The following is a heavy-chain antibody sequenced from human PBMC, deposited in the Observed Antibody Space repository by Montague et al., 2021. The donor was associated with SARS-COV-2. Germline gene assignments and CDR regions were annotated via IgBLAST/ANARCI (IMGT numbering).Heavy chain of an antibody. CDR2: XXWDDDK. CDR1: GFSLSASGMC. Sequence: PALVKPTQTLTLTCTFSGFSLSASGMCVSRIRQPPGKALEWLARXXWDDDKYYSTSLKTRLTISKDTSKNQVVLTMTNMDPVDTATYYCARIQATVNAFDIWGQGTMVTVSS. V-gene: IGHV2-70*11. CDR3: ARIQATVNAFDI. D-gene: IGHD4-17*01. J-gene: IGHJ3*02.